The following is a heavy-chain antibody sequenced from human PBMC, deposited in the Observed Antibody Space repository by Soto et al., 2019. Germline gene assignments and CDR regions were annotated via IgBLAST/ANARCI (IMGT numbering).Heavy chain of an antibody. CDR2: IYHSGST. CDR1: GGSISSGGYF. J-gene: IGHJ5*02. Sequence: QLQLQESGSGLVKPSQTLSLTCAVSGGSISSGGYFWSWIRQPPGKGLEWIGYIYHSGSTYYNPSLKSRGSISVDRSKNQFSLKLSSVTAADTAVYYCARVRGPYWGGDCYPPTPNWFDPWGQGTLVTVSS. CDR3: ARVRGPYWGGDCYPPTPNWFDP. V-gene: IGHV4-30-2*01. D-gene: IGHD2-21*02.